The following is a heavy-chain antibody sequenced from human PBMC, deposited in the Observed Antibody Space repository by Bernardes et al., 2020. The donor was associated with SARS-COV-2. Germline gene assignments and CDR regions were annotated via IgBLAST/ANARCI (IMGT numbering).Heavy chain of an antibody. CDR2: ISAYNGDT. Sequence: ASVKVSCKASGYTFSNYGFTWVRQAPGQGLEWMGWISAYNGDTKYAEKFQGRVTMTTATSTSRAYMELRSLKSDDTAVYYCARDQSSSWNTGHLQHWGQGTLVTVSS. CDR3: ARDQSSSWNTGHLQH. D-gene: IGHD6-13*01. CDR1: GYTFSNYG. V-gene: IGHV1-18*04. J-gene: IGHJ1*01.